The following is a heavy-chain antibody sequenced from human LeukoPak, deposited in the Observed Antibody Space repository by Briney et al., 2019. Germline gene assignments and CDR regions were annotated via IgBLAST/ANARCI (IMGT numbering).Heavy chain of an antibody. Sequence: ASVKVSRKASGGTFSSYAISWVRQAPGQGLEWMGRIIPILGIANYAQKFQGRVTITADKSTSTAYMELSSLRSEDTAVYYCARDLSSSNTIFDYWGQGTLVTVSS. CDR3: ARDLSSSNTIFDY. D-gene: IGHD6-6*01. V-gene: IGHV1-69*04. J-gene: IGHJ4*02. CDR1: GGTFSSYA. CDR2: IIPILGIA.